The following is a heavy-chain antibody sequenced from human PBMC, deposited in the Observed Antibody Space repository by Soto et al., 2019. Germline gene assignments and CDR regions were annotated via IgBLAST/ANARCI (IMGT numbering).Heavy chain of an antibody. Sequence: SETLSLTCTVSGGSISSGGYYWSWIRQHPGKGLEWIGYIYYSGSTYYNPPLKSRVTISVDTSKNQFSLKLSSVTAADTAVYYCARDRLGGYQSTHYFDYWGQGTLVTVSS. CDR1: GGSISSGGYY. CDR3: ARDRLGGYQSTHYFDY. V-gene: IGHV4-31*03. CDR2: IYYSGST. J-gene: IGHJ4*02. D-gene: IGHD1-26*01.